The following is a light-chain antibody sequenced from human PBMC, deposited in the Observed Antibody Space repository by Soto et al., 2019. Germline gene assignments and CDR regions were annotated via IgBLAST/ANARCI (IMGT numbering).Light chain of an antibody. CDR2: DVS. V-gene: IGLV2-14*01. J-gene: IGLJ1*01. CDR1: SSDVGGYNY. CDR3: TTYTSTITLNV. Sequence: QSVLTQPASLAGSPGQSITISCAGTSSDVGGYNYVSWYQQHPGKAPKLMIYDVSNRPSGVSNRFSGSKSGNTASLTISGLQAGAEFVSSSTTYTSTITLNVFG.